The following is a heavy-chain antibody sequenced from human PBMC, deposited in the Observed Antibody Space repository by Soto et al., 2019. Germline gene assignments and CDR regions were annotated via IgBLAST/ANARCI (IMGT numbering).Heavy chain of an antibody. Sequence: EVQLLESGGGLVQPGESLRLSCAASGFSFGRFFMNWVRQAPGKGLEWVSDINTDGGRTHYADSVRGRFTISRDNSRNTLYLQMNSLRAEDTAVYYCAKDLHWYGMDVWGQGTTVTVSS. V-gene: IGHV3-23*01. CDR3: AKDLHWYGMDV. J-gene: IGHJ6*02. CDR2: INTDGGRT. CDR1: GFSFGRFF. D-gene: IGHD1-1*01.